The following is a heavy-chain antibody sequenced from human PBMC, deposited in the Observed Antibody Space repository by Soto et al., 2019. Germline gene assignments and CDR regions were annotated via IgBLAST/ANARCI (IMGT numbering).Heavy chain of an antibody. V-gene: IGHV3-21*01. CDR3: AREGGIVVVTAKGLDY. CDR2: ISSSSSYI. CDR1: GFTFSSYS. J-gene: IGHJ4*02. Sequence: EVQLVESGGGLVKPGGSLRLSCAASGFTFSSYSMNWVRQAPGKGLEWVSSISSSSSYIYYADSVKGRFTISRDNAKNSLYLQMNSLRAEDTAVYYCAREGGIVVVTAKGLDYWGQGTLVTVSS. D-gene: IGHD2-21*02.